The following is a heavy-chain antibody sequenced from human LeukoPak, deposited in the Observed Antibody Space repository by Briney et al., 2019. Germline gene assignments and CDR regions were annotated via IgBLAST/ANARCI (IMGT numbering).Heavy chain of an antibody. CDR2: ISSSSSYI. CDR1: GFSFRSYN. D-gene: IGHD2-2*01. V-gene: IGHV3-21*01. J-gene: IGHJ4*02. Sequence: GGSLRLSCAASGFSFRSYNMNWVRQAPGKGLEWVSSISSSSSYIYYADSVKGRFTISRDNAKNSLYLQMNSLRAEDTAVYYCARGIVVVPARPFDYWGQGTLVTVSS. CDR3: ARGIVVVPARPFDY.